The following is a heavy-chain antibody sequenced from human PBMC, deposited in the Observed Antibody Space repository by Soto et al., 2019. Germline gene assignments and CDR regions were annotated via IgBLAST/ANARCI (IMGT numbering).Heavy chain of an antibody. CDR3: ARLEEDIVVVPAATPYYMEV. Sequence: PSETLSLTCTFSGCSISSYYWSWIRQPPGKGLEWIGYIYYSGSTNYNPSLKSRVTISVDTSKNQFSLKLSSVTAADTAVYYCARLEEDIVVVPAATPYYMEVWGKGTTVTVSS. CDR1: GCSISSYY. V-gene: IGHV4-59*01. D-gene: IGHD2-2*01. J-gene: IGHJ6*03. CDR2: IYYSGST.